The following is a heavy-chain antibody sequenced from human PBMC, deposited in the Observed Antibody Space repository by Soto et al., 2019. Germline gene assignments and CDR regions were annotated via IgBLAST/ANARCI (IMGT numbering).Heavy chain of an antibody. J-gene: IGHJ4*02. CDR2: IYYSGST. D-gene: IGHD3-9*01. Sequence: SETLSLTCTVSGGSISSGGYYWSWIRQHPGKGLEWIGYIYYSGSTYYNPSLKSRVTISVDMSKNQFSLKLSSVTAAATAVYYCATGPSSYDIFYFDYWGKGNLVTVAS. CDR1: GGSISSGGYY. V-gene: IGHV4-31*03. CDR3: ATGPSSYDIFYFDY.